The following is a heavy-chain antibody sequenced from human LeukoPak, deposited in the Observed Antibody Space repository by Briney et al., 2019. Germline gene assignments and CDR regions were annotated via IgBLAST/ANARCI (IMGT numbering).Heavy chain of an antibody. CDR1: GGTFSSYA. V-gene: IGHV1-69*04. CDR3: ARAGLLWFGELFHYYYGMDV. CDR2: IIPILGIA. J-gene: IGHJ6*02. Sequence: SVSVSCKASGGTFSSYAISWVRQAPGQGLEWMGRIIPILGIANYAQKFQGRVTITADKSTSTAYMELSSLRSEDTAVYYCARAGLLWFGELFHYYYGMDVWGQGTTVTVSS. D-gene: IGHD3-10*01.